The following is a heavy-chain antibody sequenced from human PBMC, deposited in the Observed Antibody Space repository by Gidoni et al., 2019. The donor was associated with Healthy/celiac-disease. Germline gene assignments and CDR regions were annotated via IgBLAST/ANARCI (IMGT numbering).Heavy chain of an antibody. V-gene: IGHV3-74*01. CDR2: SNSEGSST. J-gene: IGHJ4*02. Sequence: EVQLVESGGGLVQPGGSLRLSCAASGFTFSSYWMHWVRQAPGKGLVWVSRSNSEGSSTSYADSVKGRFTISRDNAKNTLYLQMNSLRAEDTAVYYCATYSSGWYVDYWGQGTLVTVSS. CDR3: ATYSSGWYVDY. CDR1: GFTFSSYW. D-gene: IGHD6-19*01.